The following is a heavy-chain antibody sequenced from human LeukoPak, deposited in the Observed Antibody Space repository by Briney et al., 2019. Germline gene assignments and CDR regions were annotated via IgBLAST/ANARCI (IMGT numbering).Heavy chain of an antibody. J-gene: IGHJ4*02. Sequence: GGSLRLSCAASGFTFSSYSMNWVRQAPGKGLEWVSSISSSSSYIYYADSVKGRFTISRDNAKNSLYLQMNSLRAEGTAVYYCARFIWSWEQCYFDYWGQGTLVTVSS. CDR3: ARFIWSWEQCYFDY. CDR1: GFTFSSYS. CDR2: ISSSSSYI. D-gene: IGHD1/OR15-1a*01. V-gene: IGHV3-21*01.